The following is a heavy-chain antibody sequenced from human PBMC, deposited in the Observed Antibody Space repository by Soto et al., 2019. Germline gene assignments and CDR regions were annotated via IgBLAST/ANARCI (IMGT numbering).Heavy chain of an antibody. CDR2: IYYSGST. CDR3: AREVPTPYYFDY. V-gene: IGHV4-31*03. Sequence: SETLSLTCTVSGGSISSGGYYWSWIRQHPGKGLEWIGYIYYSGSTYYNPSLKSRVTISVDTSKNQFSLKLSSVTAADTAVYYCAREVPTPYYFDYWGQGTLVTVS. J-gene: IGHJ4*02. CDR1: GGSISSGGYY.